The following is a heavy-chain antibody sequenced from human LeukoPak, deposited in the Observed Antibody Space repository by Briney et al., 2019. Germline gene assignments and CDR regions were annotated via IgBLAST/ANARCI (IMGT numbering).Heavy chain of an antibody. Sequence: ASVKVSCKASGYTFTSSAMHWVRQAPGQRLEWMGWINAGNGNTKYSRNFRGRVTITRDTSASTAYMELSSLRSEDTAVYYCARDRNDNWFDPWGQGTLVTVSS. CDR2: INAGNGNT. CDR1: GYTFTSSA. CDR3: ARDRNDNWFDP. J-gene: IGHJ5*02. V-gene: IGHV1-3*01.